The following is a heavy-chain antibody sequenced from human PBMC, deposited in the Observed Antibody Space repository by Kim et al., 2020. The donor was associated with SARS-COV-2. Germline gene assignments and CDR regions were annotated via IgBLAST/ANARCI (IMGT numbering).Heavy chain of an antibody. Sequence: SETLSLTCTVSGGSISSGGYYWSWLRQHPGKGLEWIGYIYYSGSNYYNPSLKSRVTISVDTSKNQFPLKLSSVTAADTAVYYCARTWITMIVVVTHFDYWGQGTLVTVSS. D-gene: IGHD3-22*01. CDR1: GGSISSGGYY. CDR3: ARTWITMIVVVTHFDY. V-gene: IGHV4-31*03. CDR2: IYYSGSN. J-gene: IGHJ4*02.